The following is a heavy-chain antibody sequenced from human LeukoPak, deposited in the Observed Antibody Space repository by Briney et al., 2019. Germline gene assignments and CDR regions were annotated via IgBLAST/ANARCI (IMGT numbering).Heavy chain of an antibody. J-gene: IGHJ4*02. CDR2: ISSSGTTK. V-gene: IGHV3-48*03. D-gene: IGHD1-26*01. Sequence: GSLRLSCAASGFTFSSYEMNWVRQTPGKGLEWVSYISSSGTTKYYADSVKGRFTISRDNAGNTLFLQLNSLRAEDTALYYCAREGWELQRGRYFDYWGQGILVTVSS. CDR3: AREGWELQRGRYFDY. CDR1: GFTFSSYE.